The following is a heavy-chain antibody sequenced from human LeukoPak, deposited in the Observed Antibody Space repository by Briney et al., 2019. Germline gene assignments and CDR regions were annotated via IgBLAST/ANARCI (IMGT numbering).Heavy chain of an antibody. CDR1: GFTFRNYG. Sequence: GGSLRLSCAASGFTFRNYGMHWVRQAPGKGLEWVSFIWSDGNNRFYADSVKGRFTISRDSAKNSLYLQMTSLRAEDTALYYCARSYSSRSFYYMDVWGKGTTVTVS. CDR2: IWSDGNNR. J-gene: IGHJ6*03. CDR3: ARSYSSRSFYYMDV. D-gene: IGHD6-13*01. V-gene: IGHV3-33*01.